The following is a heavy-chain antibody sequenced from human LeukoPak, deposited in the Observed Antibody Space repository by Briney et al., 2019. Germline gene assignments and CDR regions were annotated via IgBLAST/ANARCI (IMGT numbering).Heavy chain of an antibody. D-gene: IGHD1-14*01. CDR2: IYSGGTT. CDR3: ARAGTGTRSFDY. V-gene: IGHV4-39*01. Sequence: SETLSLTCTVSGGSFSSSSYFWGWIRQPPGKGLEWIGSIYSGGTTYYNPSLKSRVTISGDTSKNQFSLRLNSVPAADTAVYYCARAGTGTRSFDYWGQGTLVTVSS. J-gene: IGHJ4*02. CDR1: GGSFSSSSYF.